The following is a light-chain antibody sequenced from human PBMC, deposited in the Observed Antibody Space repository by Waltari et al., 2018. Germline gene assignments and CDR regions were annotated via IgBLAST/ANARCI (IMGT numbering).Light chain of an antibody. V-gene: IGLV3-21*02. CDR1: NIGTKS. Sequence: SYILTQPPSVSVAPGQTARVTCGGNNIGTKSVHWYQQKPGKAPVPVVSVDRDRPSGIPERFSGSTAGNTATLTISRVEVEDEAGYYCQVWDSITVVFGGGTKLIVL. J-gene: IGLJ2*01. CDR2: VDR. CDR3: QVWDSITVV.